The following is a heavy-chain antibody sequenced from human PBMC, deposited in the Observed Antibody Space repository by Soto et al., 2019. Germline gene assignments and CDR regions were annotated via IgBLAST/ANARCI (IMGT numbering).Heavy chain of an antibody. J-gene: IGHJ6*02. CDR1: GGSVSSGSYY. Sequence: SETLSLTCTVSGGSVSSGSYYWSWIRQPPGKGLEWIGYIYYSGSTNYNPSLKSRVTISVDTSKNQFSLKLSSVTAADTAVYSCEKTGWKYHNDGLVEWGPVSTVPVFS. CDR3: EKTGWKYHNDGLVE. V-gene: IGHV4-61*01. D-gene: IGHD1-1*01. CDR2: IYYSGST.